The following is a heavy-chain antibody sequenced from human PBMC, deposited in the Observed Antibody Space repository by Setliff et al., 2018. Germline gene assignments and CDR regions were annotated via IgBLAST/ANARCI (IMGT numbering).Heavy chain of an antibody. V-gene: IGHV3-30*01. Sequence: GGSLRLSCAASGFTFARFAMHWVRQAPGKGLEWVVVISYDGINKYYADSVKGRFTISRDNSKNTLYLQMNSLRVEDTAVYYCARDGVPPLNYNFWSGNFEFWGQGTLVTVSS. CDR3: ARDGVPPLNYNFWSGNFEF. D-gene: IGHD3-3*01. J-gene: IGHJ4*02. CDR2: ISYDGINK. CDR1: GFTFARFA.